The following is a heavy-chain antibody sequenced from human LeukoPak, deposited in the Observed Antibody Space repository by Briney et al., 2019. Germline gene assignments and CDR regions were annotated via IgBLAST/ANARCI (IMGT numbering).Heavy chain of an antibody. Sequence: GGSLRLSCAASGFTFSSYSMNWVRQAPGKGLEWVAVISYDGSNKYYADSVKGRFTISRDNSKNTLYLQMSSLRAEDTAVYYCAKDLKRSGSYFFDYWGQGTLVTVSS. D-gene: IGHD1-26*01. CDR2: ISYDGSNK. J-gene: IGHJ4*02. V-gene: IGHV3-30*18. CDR3: AKDLKRSGSYFFDY. CDR1: GFTFSSYS.